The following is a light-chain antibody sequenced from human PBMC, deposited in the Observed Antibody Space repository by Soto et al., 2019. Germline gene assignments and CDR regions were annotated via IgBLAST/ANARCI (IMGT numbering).Light chain of an antibody. V-gene: IGKV3-15*01. CDR1: QSISTE. J-gene: IGKJ2*01. Sequence: EIAMTQSPATLSVSPGERATLSCRASQSISTELAWYQQIPGQPPRLLIYSASTRATGVPARFTGSGSGSEFPLTISGLQSEDCAIYYCQQGHNWPLTFGQGTRLEI. CDR2: SAS. CDR3: QQGHNWPLT.